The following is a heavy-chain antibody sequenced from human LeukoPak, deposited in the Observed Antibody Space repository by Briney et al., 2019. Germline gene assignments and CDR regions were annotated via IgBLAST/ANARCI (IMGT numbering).Heavy chain of an antibody. CDR2: ISYDGRNK. CDR3: AKLIIAAAGTIDY. Sequence: GGSLRLSCAASGFTFSSSGMHWVRQAPGKGLEWVAVISYDGRNKNYADSVKGRFTISRDNSKNTLYLQMNSLKAEDTAVYYCAKLIIAAAGTIDYWGQGTLVTVSS. J-gene: IGHJ4*02. D-gene: IGHD6-13*01. CDR1: GFTFSSSG. V-gene: IGHV3-30*18.